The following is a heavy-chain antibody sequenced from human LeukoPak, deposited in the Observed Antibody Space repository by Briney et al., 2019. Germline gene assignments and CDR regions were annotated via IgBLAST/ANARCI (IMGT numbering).Heavy chain of an antibody. D-gene: IGHD6-19*01. CDR1: GFTFSSYG. J-gene: IGHJ4*02. Sequence: GGSLRLSCAASGFTFSSYGMHWVRQAPGKGLEWVSAISGSGGSTYYADSVKGRLTISRDNSKNTLYLQMNSLRAEDTAVYYCALRRSGYFDYWGQGTLVTVSS. CDR3: ALRRSGYFDY. V-gene: IGHV3-23*01. CDR2: ISGSGGST.